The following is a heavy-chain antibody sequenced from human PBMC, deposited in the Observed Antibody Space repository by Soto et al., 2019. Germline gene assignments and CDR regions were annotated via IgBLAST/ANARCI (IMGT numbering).Heavy chain of an antibody. CDR1: GYTFTAYY. CDR2: INPNSGDT. J-gene: IGHJ4*02. V-gene: IGHV1-2*04. D-gene: IGHD5-18*01. Sequence: QVQLVQSGAEVKKLGASVKVSCKASGYTFTAYYIHWVRQAPGQGLEWVGWINPNSGDTNYAQRFQGWVTMSGDTSVSTAYMDLTMVRSDDTAVYYCARGGYTYGYGLDYWGQGTLVTVSS. CDR3: ARGGYTYGYGLDY.